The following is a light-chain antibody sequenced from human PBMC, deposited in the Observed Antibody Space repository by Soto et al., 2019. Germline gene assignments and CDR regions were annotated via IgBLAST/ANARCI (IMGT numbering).Light chain of an antibody. Sequence: QSALTQPASVSGSPGQSITISCSGISPDFGVSWYQHFPGKAPKLLIFEVSNLPSGVSTRFSGSKSGNMAFLTISGLQSEDEGLYHCSSYSSTTTLFGGGTKLTVL. CDR1: SPDFGV. V-gene: IGLV2-14*01. J-gene: IGLJ2*01. CDR2: EVS. CDR3: SSYSSTTTL.